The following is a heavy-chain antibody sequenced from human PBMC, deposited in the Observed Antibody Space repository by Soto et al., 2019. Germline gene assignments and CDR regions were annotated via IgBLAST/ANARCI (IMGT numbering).Heavy chain of an antibody. CDR1: GGSISSSNW. Sequence: SETLSLTCAVSGGSISSSNWWSWVRQPPGKGLEWIGEIYHSGSTNYNPSLKSRVTISVDKSKNQFSLKLSSVTAADTAVYYCAREGGSYDSGGYLIRGAFDIWGQGTMVTV. V-gene: IGHV4-4*02. CDR2: IYHSGST. J-gene: IGHJ3*02. D-gene: IGHD3-22*01. CDR3: AREGGSYDSGGYLIRGAFDI.